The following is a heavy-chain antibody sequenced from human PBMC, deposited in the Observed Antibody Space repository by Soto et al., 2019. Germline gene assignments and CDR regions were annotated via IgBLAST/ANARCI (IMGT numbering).Heavy chain of an antibody. Sequence: GGSLRLSCAASGFSFNTYAMSWVLQAPGKGLEWVSAISSSGSTTYYADSVKGRFTISRDNSRNTLYVQMNSLRAEDTALYYCAKFVVTTTNYFYYFYGMDVWGQGTTVTVSS. CDR3: AKFVVTTTNYFYYFYGMDV. CDR2: ISSSGSTT. V-gene: IGHV3-23*01. J-gene: IGHJ6*02. CDR1: GFSFNTYA. D-gene: IGHD1-7*01.